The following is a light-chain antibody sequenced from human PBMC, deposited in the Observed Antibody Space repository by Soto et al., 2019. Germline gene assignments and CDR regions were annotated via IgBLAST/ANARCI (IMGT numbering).Light chain of an antibody. CDR2: AAS. CDR1: QNIKTY. CDR3: QQYGTYLWT. Sequence: DSPMTQSPSSLSASFVDSVTITCRASQNIKTYLTWYQQKPGKAPNLLIYAASSLHSGVPSRFSGSGSGTDFTLTISSLQPEDFATYYCQQYGTYLWTFGQGTKVDI. V-gene: IGKV1-39*01. J-gene: IGKJ1*01.